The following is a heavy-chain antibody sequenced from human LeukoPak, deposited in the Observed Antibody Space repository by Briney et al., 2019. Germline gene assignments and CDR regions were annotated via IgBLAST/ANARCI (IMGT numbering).Heavy chain of an antibody. J-gene: IGHJ4*02. V-gene: IGHV4-34*01. D-gene: IGHD3-22*01. CDR3: ARDGAYYDSSGYYYFDY. CDR1: GGSFSGYY. Sequence: SSETLSLTCAVYGGSFSGYYWSWIRQPPGKGLEWIGEINHSGSTNYNPPLKSRVTMSVDTSKNQFSLKLSSVTAADTAVYYCARDGAYYDSSGYYYFDYWGQGTLVTVSS. CDR2: INHSGST.